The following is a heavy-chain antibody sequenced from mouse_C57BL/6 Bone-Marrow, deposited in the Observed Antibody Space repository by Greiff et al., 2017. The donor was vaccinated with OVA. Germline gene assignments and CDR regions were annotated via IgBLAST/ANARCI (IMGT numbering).Heavy chain of an antibody. CDR3: ARRDSSSSYAMDD. J-gene: IGHJ4*01. D-gene: IGHD1-1*01. V-gene: IGHV1-64*01. CDR2: IHPTSGST. CDR1: GYTFTSYW. Sequence: VQLQQPGAELVKPGASVKLSCKASGYTFTSYWMHWVKQRPGQGLEWIGMIHPTSGSTNYNEKFKSKATLTVDKSSSTAYMQLSSLTSEDSAVDDCARRDSSSSYAMDDWGQGTAVTVSS.